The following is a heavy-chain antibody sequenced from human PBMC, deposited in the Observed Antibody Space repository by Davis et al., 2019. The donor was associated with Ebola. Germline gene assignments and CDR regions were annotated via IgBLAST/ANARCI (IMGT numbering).Heavy chain of an antibody. CDR3: ANRQYYGMDV. V-gene: IGHV3-48*02. J-gene: IGHJ6*02. Sequence: PWGSLTLSCAASGFTFSSYSMNWVRQAPGKGLEWVSYISSSSSTIYYADSVKGRFTIARDNAKNSLYLQMNSLRDEDTAVYYCANRQYYGMDVWGQGTTVTVSS. CDR2: ISSSSSTI. CDR1: GFTFSSYS.